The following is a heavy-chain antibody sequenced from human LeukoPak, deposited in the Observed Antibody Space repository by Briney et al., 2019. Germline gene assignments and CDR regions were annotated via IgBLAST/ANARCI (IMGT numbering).Heavy chain of an antibody. CDR2: ISGSGGST. V-gene: IGHV3-23*01. J-gene: IGHJ4*02. CDR1: GFTFSNYA. Sequence: PGGSLRLSCAASGFTFSNYAMNWVRQAPGEGLEWVSTISGSGGSTYYADSVKGRFTISRDNSKNTLYLQMNSLRAEDTAVYYCARDLGVADFWGQGTLVTVSS. CDR3: ARDLGVADF. D-gene: IGHD6-13*01.